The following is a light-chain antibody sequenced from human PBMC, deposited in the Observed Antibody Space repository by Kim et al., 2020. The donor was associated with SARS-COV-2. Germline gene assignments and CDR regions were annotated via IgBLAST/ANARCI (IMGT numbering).Light chain of an antibody. V-gene: IGLV1-40*01. CDR2: GNS. J-gene: IGLJ1*01. CDR3: QSYDSSLSGYV. Sequence: QRVTISCTGSSSNIGAGYDVHWYQQLPGTAPKLLICGNSNRPSGVPDRFSGSKSGTSASLAITGLQAEDEADYYCQSYDSSLSGYVFGTGTKVTVL. CDR1: SSNIGAGYD.